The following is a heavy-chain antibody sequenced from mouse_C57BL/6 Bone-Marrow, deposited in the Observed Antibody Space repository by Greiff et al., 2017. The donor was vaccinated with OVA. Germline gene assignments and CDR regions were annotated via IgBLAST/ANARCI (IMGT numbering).Heavy chain of an antibody. CDR3: ARRGGDYYGSSYAWYFDV. CDR2: IYWDDDK. CDR1: GFSLSTSGMG. Sequence: QVQLQQSGPGILQSSQTLSLTCSFSGFSLSTSGMGVSWIRQPSGKGLEWLAHIYWDDDKRYNPSLKSRLTISKDTSRNQVFLKITRVDTADTSTYYCARRGGDYYGSSYAWYFDVWGTGTTVTVSS. V-gene: IGHV8-12*01. J-gene: IGHJ1*03. D-gene: IGHD1-1*01.